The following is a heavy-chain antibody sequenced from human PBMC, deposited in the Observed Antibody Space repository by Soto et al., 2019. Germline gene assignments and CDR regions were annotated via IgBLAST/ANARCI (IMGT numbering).Heavy chain of an antibody. CDR1: GYTFTSYG. CDR3: ARDHYYDSSGDIDY. CDR2: ISAYNGNT. V-gene: IGHV1-18*04. D-gene: IGHD3-22*01. Sequence: ASVKVSCKASGYTFTSYGISWVRQAPGQGLEWMGWISAYNGNTNYAQKLQGRVTMTTDTSTSAAYMELRSLRSDDTAVYYCARDHYYDSSGDIDYWGQGXLVTVYS. J-gene: IGHJ4*02.